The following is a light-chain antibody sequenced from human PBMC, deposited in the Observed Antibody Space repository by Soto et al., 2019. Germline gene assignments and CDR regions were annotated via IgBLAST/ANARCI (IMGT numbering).Light chain of an antibody. J-gene: IGKJ3*01. CDR1: HDISSS. V-gene: IGKV1-27*01. CDR2: AAS. Sequence: DIQMTQSPSSLSASVGDRVTITCRASHDISSSLAWYQQKPGQVPKLVIFAASTLQSGVPSRFSGSGSGTEFTIPINSRQPHDVSTSYCRKYNGASPLFTFGHGTKVEIK. CDR3: RKYNGASPLFT.